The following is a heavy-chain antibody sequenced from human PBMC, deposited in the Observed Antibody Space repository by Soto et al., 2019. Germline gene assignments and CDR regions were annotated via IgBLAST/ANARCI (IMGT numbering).Heavy chain of an antibody. V-gene: IGHV1-46*03. CDR1: GYSFTSHY. D-gene: IGHD3-16*01. J-gene: IGHJ5*02. Sequence: QVQLVQSGAEVKKPGASVKVSCKAIGYSFTSHYMHWVRQAPGQGLEWMGTIYPGGVNIGYAQKCKGRVTMAKDTSTSTVYMELNSLTSVDTAVYYCARDQSWVDLVWWFDPWGQGTLVTVSS. CDR2: IYPGGVNI. CDR3: ARDQSWVDLVWWFDP.